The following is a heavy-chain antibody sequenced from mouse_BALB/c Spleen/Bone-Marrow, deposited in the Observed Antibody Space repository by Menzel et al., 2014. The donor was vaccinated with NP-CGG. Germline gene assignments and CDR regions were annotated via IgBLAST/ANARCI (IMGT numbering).Heavy chain of an antibody. CDR2: FYPYNGVT. CDR3: ESRGESLDV. Sequence: EVNLLVPAPTLVNPGASELLSSKASVYSFTGYYMHWWKQCRGTILDWIGHFYPYNGVTSYNQKFKGKATLTVANSTSTGCMESRSLASDDSAVYDCESRGESLDVWGEGTSVTVSS. V-gene: IGHV1-31*01. J-gene: IGHJ1*01. CDR1: VYSFTGYY.